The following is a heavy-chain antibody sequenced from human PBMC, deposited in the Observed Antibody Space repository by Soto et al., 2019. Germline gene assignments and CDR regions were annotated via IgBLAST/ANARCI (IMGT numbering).Heavy chain of an antibody. CDR3: ARHEDEYQLLPARNWFDP. J-gene: IGHJ5*02. CDR1: GGSISSSSYY. CDR2: IYYSGST. Sequence: SETLSLTCTVSGGSISSSSYYWGRIRQPPGKGLEWIGSIYYSGSTYYNPSLKRRVTISVDTSKNQFSLKLSSVTAADTAVYYCARHEDEYQLLPARNWFDPWGQGTQVTVSS. V-gene: IGHV4-39*01. D-gene: IGHD2-2*01.